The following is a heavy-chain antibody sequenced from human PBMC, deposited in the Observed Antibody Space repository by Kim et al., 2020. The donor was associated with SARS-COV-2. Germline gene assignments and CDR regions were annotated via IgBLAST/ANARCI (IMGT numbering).Heavy chain of an antibody. J-gene: IGHJ3*02. Sequence: GGSLRLSCAASGFTFSSYSMNWVRQAPGKGLEWVSSISSSSSYIYYADSVKGRFTISRDNAKNSLYLQMNSLRAEDTAVYYCAREDGTDYYDSRPDDAFDIWGQGTMVTVSS. D-gene: IGHD3-22*01. CDR3: AREDGTDYYDSRPDDAFDI. CDR2: ISSSSSYI. V-gene: IGHV3-21*01. CDR1: GFTFSSYS.